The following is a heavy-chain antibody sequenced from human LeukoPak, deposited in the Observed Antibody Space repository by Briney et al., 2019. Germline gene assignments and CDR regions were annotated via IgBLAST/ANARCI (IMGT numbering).Heavy chain of an antibody. V-gene: IGHV3-15*01. CDR1: GFTYNNAW. J-gene: IGHJ3*02. Sequence: GGSLRLSCAASGFTYNNAWMTWVRQAPGKGLEWVGRIKSKAEGGTTDYAAPVKGRFTISRDDSSNTVYLQMDSLKAEDTAFYHCITEYCSGGSCHWDDAFNIWGQGTMVTVSS. CDR2: IKSKAEGGTT. D-gene: IGHD2-15*01. CDR3: ITEYCSGGSCHWDDAFNI.